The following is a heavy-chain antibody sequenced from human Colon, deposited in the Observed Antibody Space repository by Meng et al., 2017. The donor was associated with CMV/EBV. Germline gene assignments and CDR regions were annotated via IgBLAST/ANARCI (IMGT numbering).Heavy chain of an antibody. CDR2: VYISGNT. D-gene: IGHD3-10*01. CDR3: ARDSNLSGLAY. CDR1: GASITSSD. J-gene: IGHJ4*02. V-gene: IGHV4-4*07. Sequence: QLRGPGPGLAKPSEPLSLTCPVSGASITSSDWSWIRQPAGKGLEWIGRVYISGNTNYNPSLKSRVTMSIDTSKNQLSLNIRSVTAADTAVYYCARDSNLSGLAYWGQGTLVTVSS.